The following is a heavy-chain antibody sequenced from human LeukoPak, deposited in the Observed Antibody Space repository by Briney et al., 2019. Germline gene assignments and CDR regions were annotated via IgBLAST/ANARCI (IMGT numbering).Heavy chain of an antibody. V-gene: IGHV3-7*01. D-gene: IGHD5-18*01. CDR3: AREGYSYLVYYFDY. CDR1: GFTFSNYW. J-gene: IGHJ4*02. Sequence: GGSLRLSCAASGFTFSNYWMSWVRQAPGKGLEWVANIKQDGREKYYVDSVKGRFTISRDNAKNSLYLQMNSLRAEGTAVYYCAREGYSYLVYYFDYWGQGTPVTVSS. CDR2: IKQDGREK.